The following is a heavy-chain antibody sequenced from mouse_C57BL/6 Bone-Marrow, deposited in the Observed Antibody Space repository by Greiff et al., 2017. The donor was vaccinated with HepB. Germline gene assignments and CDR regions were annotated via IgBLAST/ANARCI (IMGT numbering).Heavy chain of an antibody. V-gene: IGHV8-8*01. J-gene: IGHJ1*03. CDR3: ARSYYYGSSYLYWYFDV. CDR1: GFSLSTFGMG. CDR2: IWWDDDK. Sequence: QVTLKESGPGILQPSQTLSLTCSFSGFSLSTFGMGVGWIRQPSGKGLEWLAHIWWDDDKYYNPALKSRLTISKDTSKNQVFLKIANVDTADTATYYCARSYYYGSSYLYWYFDVWGTGTTVTVSS. D-gene: IGHD1-1*01.